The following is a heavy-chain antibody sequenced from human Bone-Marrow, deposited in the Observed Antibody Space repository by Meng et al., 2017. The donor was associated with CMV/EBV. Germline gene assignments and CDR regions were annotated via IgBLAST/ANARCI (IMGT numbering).Heavy chain of an antibody. Sequence: GGSLRLSCAASGFTFSDYYMSWIRQAPGKGLEWVGFIRRKPYGGTTEYAASVKGRFAISRDNSKSIAYLQMNSLKIEDTAVYYCTRWHSGSNFDLWGQGTLVTVSS. V-gene: IGHV3-49*03. D-gene: IGHD1-26*01. CDR3: TRWHSGSNFDL. CDR2: IRRKPYGGTT. J-gene: IGHJ4*02. CDR1: GFTFSDYY.